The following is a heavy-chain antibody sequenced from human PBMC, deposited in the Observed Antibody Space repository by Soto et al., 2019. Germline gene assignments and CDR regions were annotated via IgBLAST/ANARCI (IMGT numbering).Heavy chain of an antibody. D-gene: IGHD3-22*01. J-gene: IGHJ5*02. CDR2: IYPGDSDT. V-gene: IGHV5-51*01. Sequence: PGESLKISCKGSGYTFPSYWVGWVRQMPGKGLEWMGIIYPGDSDTRYSPSFQGQVTISADKSITTAYLQWNSLKASDTAMYYCARHRFGSSGHNWFDPWGQGTLVTVSS. CDR1: GYTFPSYW. CDR3: ARHRFGSSGHNWFDP.